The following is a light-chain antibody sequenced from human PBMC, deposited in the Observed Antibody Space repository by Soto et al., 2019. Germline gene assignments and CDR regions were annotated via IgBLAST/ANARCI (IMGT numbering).Light chain of an antibody. V-gene: IGKV1-5*01. J-gene: IGKJ1*01. Sequence: DIQMTQSPSTLSASVGDRVTITCRAGQSISTWLAWYQQKPGQAPKLLISAASNLESGVPSRFSGSGSGTEFTLTISGLQPDDFATSYCQQYNTYSWTFGQGTKV. CDR3: QQYNTYSWT. CDR1: QSISTW. CDR2: AAS.